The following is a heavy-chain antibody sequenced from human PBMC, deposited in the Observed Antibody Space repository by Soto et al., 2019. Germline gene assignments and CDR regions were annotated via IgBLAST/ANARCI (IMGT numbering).Heavy chain of an antibody. D-gene: IGHD2-8*01. CDR1: GGSVNNGNYY. CDR2: IYYSGST. J-gene: IGHJ5*02. V-gene: IGHV4-61*01. CDR3: ARDLGVGLSARWFDP. Sequence: QVQLQESGPGLVKPSETLTLTCTVSGGSVNNGNYYWSWIRQPPGKGLEWIGHIYYSGSTNYNPSLKSRVIISRDTSKKQFALKLSSVTAADTAVYFCARDLGVGLSARWFDPWGQGALVTVSS.